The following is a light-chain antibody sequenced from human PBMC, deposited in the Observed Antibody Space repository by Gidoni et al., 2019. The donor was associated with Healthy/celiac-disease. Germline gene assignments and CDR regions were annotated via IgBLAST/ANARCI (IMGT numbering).Light chain of an antibody. CDR3: QQYYTVPHT. V-gene: IGKV4-1*01. Sequence: DILMTQSPDSLALSLGERATINCKSTQSVLDSSKNKNFLAWYQQKAGQPPKLLIYWASTREAGVPERFSGSGSGTDFSLIISGLQAEDVALYYCQQYYTVPHTXGXGTKVEIK. J-gene: IGKJ1*01. CDR2: WAS. CDR1: QSVLDSSKNKNF.